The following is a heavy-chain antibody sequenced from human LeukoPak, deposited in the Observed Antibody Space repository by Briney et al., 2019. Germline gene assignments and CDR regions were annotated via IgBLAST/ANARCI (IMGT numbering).Heavy chain of an antibody. J-gene: IGHJ4*02. Sequence: GGSLRLSCAASGFTFSSYGMHWVRQAPGKGLEWVAVIWYGGSNKYYADSVKGRFTISRDNSKNTLYLQMNSLRAEDTAVYYCAKGNNYYDSSGGFDYWGQGTLVTVSS. D-gene: IGHD3-22*01. CDR2: IWYGGSNK. CDR1: GFTFSSYG. CDR3: AKGNNYYDSSGGFDY. V-gene: IGHV3-30*02.